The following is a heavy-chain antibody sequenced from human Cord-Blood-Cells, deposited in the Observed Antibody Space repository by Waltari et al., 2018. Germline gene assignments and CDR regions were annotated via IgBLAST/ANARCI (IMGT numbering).Heavy chain of an antibody. J-gene: IGHJ4*02. V-gene: IGHV4-31*03. CDR2: IYYTGST. Sequence: QVQLQESGPGLVKPSQTLSLTCTVSGGPISSGGYYCSWIRQHPGKGLEWIGYIYYTGSTYYNPSLKSRVTISVDTSKNQFSLKLSSVTAADTAVYYCARVEYSNSFDYWGQGTLVTVSS. CDR1: GGPISSGGYY. D-gene: IGHD4-4*01. CDR3: ARVEYSNSFDY.